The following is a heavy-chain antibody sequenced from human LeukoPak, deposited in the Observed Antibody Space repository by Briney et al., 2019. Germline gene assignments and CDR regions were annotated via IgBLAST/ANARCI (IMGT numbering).Heavy chain of an antibody. V-gene: IGHV4-39*01. CDR3: ARGDYDY. Sequence: SETLSLTCTVSGGSISSSSYYWGWIRQPPGKGLEWIGNIYYSGSTYYNPSLKTRVTISVDTSKNQFSLKLSSVTAADTAVYYCARGDYDYWGQGTLVTVSS. CDR2: IYYSGST. D-gene: IGHD4-17*01. CDR1: GGSISSSSYY. J-gene: IGHJ4*02.